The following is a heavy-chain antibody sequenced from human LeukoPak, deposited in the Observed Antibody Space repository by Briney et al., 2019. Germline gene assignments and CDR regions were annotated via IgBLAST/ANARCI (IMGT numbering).Heavy chain of an antibody. V-gene: IGHV4-39*01. Sequence: SETLSLTCTVSGGSISSSSYYWGWIRQPPGKGLEWIGSIYYSGSTYYNPSLKSRVTISVDTSKNQFSLKLSSVTAADTAVYYCARLYSSSWYDINWFDPWGQGTLVTVSS. CDR1: GGSISSSSYY. D-gene: IGHD6-13*01. CDR2: IYYSGST. J-gene: IGHJ5*02. CDR3: ARLYSSSWYDINWFDP.